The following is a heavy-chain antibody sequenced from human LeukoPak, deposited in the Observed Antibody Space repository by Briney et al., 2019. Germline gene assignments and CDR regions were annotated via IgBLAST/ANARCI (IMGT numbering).Heavy chain of an antibody. V-gene: IGHV4-39*01. Sequence: SETLSLTCTVSGGSISSSSYYWGWIRQPPGKALEWIGSIYYSGSTYYNPSLKSRVTISVDTSKNQFSLKLSSVTAADTAVYYCARHTDSSGYYPYYFDYWGQGTLVTVSS. D-gene: IGHD3-22*01. J-gene: IGHJ4*02. CDR2: IYYSGST. CDR1: GGSISSSSYY. CDR3: ARHTDSSGYYPYYFDY.